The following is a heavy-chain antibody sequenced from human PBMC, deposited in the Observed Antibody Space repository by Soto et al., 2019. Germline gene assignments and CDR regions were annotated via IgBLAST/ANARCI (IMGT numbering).Heavy chain of an antibody. V-gene: IGHV4-39*01. J-gene: IGHJ4*02. CDR3: ARLCLYYYILSGYYPEGQFYY. CDR2: IYYSGST. D-gene: IGHD3-9*01. CDR1: GGSISSSSYY. Sequence: PSETLSLTCTVSGGSISSSSYYWGWIRQPPGKGLEWIGSIYYSGSTYYNPSLKSRVTISVDTSKNQFSLKLSSVTAADTAVYYCARLCLYYYILSGYYPEGQFYYWGQGTLVTVSS.